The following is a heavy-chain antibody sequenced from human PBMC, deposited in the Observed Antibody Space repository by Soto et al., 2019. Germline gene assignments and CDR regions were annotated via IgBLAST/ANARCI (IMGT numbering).Heavy chain of an antibody. V-gene: IGHV1-3*01. CDR1: GYTFTSYA. CDR2: INAGNGNT. CDR3: ARAPIAAPRENWFDP. Sequence: QVQLVQSGAEVKKPGASVKVSCKASGYTFTSYAMHWVRQAPGQRLEWMGWINAGNGNTKYSQKFQGRVTITRDTSASTAYMELSSLRSEDTAMYYCARAPIAAPRENWFDPWGQGTLVTVSS. J-gene: IGHJ5*02. D-gene: IGHD6-13*01.